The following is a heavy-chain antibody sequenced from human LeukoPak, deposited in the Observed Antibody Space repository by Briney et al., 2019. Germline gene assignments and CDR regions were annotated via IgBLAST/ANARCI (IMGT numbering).Heavy chain of an antibody. V-gene: IGHV1-18*01. D-gene: IGHD1-26*01. Sequence: ASVKVSCKASGYTFTSYGISWVRQAPGQGLEWMGWISAYNGNTNYAQKLQGRVTMTTDTSTSTAYMELRSLRSDDTAVYYCAKLRNYYYYMDVWGKGTTVTISS. CDR1: GYTFTSYG. CDR3: AKLRNYYYYMDV. CDR2: ISAYNGNT. J-gene: IGHJ6*03.